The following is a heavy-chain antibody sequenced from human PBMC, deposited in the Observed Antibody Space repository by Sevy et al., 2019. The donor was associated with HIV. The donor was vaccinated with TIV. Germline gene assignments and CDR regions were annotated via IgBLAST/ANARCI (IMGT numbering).Heavy chain of an antibody. CDR3: VKDRIETILWSKGDWFDP. V-gene: IGHV3-74*01. D-gene: IGHD3-9*01. J-gene: IGHJ5*02. Sequence: GGSLRLSCAASGFTFSNYWMHWVRQAPGKGLVWVSRINTDGSVTSYADSVTGRSNADSVKGRFTISRDNAKNTLYLQMNSLRVEDTAVYYCVKDRIETILWSKGDWFDPWGQGTLVTVSS. CDR2: INTDGSVT. CDR1: GFTFSNYW.